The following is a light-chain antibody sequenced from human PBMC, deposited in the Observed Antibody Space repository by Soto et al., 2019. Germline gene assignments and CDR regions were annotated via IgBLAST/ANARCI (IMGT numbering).Light chain of an antibody. Sequence: DIQMTQSPSTLSASVGDRVTITCRASQNINSWLAWYQQKPGKAPKLLIYDASILESGVPSRFSGSGSGTEFTLTISGLQPDDFATYYCQQYNTDRYTFGQGTKVDIK. CDR3: QQYNTDRYT. J-gene: IGKJ2*01. CDR2: DAS. CDR1: QNINSW. V-gene: IGKV1-5*01.